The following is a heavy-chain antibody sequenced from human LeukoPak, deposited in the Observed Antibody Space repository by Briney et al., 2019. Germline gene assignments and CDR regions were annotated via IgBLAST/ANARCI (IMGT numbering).Heavy chain of an antibody. V-gene: IGHV1-8*01. J-gene: IGHJ4*02. CDR1: GYTFTNYD. Sequence: ASVKVSCKASGYTFTNYDINWVRQATGQGLEWMGYKNPNSGNSAYAQKFQGRVTITTDASITTAYMELSGLRSENTALYYCAREGLDYWGQGTLVTVSS. CDR2: KNPNSGNS. CDR3: AREGLDY.